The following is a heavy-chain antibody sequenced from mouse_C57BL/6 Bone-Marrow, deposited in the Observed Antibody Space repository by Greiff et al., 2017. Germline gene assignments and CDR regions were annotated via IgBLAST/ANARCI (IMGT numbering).Heavy chain of an antibody. V-gene: IGHV1-61*01. D-gene: IGHD1-1*01. CDR1: GYTFTSYW. CDR2: IYPSDSET. CDR3: ARYGTGAMDY. Sequence: QVQLQQSGAELVRPGSSVKLSCKASGYTFTSYWLDWVKQRPGQGLEWIGNIYPSDSETHYNQKFKDKATLTVDKSSSTAYMQLSSLTSEDSAVYYCARYGTGAMDYWGQGTSVTVSS. J-gene: IGHJ4*01.